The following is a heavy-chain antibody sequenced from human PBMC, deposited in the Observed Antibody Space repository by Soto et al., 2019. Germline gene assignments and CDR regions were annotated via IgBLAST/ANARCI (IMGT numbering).Heavy chain of an antibody. CDR2: IYHSGSP. CDR1: GGSVSSTNW. CDR3: ARVRYSKIFDY. D-gene: IGHD3-10*01. V-gene: IGHV4-4*02. J-gene: IGHJ4*02. Sequence: SETLSLTCAVSGGSVSSTNWWTLVRQPPGKRLEWIGEIYHSGSPTYSPSLRGRATISVDKSNNQFSLRLRSMTAADTAVYYCARVRYSKIFDYWGQGILVTVSS.